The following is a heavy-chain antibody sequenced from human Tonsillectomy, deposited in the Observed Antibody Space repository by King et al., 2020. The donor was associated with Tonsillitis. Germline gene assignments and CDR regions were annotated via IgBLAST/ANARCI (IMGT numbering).Heavy chain of an antibody. CDR2: TSVSGNI. CDR3: ARYVSGTFDY. CDR1: GGSISSSDHY. V-gene: IGHV4-39*01. Sequence: QLQESGPGVVKPSETLSLTFTVSGGSISSSDHYWAWIGQPPGKGLEWIGYTSVSGNIFYKPSLKSRITISVGTSETRFSLKLISVAAADTAVYFCARYVSGTFDYWGQGALVTVSS. J-gene: IGHJ4*02. D-gene: IGHD1-26*01.